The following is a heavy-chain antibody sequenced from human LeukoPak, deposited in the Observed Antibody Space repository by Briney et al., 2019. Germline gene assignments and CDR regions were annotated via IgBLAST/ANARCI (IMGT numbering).Heavy chain of an antibody. CDR1: GYTFTGYY. J-gene: IGHJ4*02. CDR2: INPNSGDT. V-gene: IGHV1-2*06. D-gene: IGHD4-17*01. Sequence: ASVKVSCKXSGYTFTGYYMHWVRQAPRQGLEWMGRINPNSGDTNYAQKFQGRVTMTRDTSISTAYMELSRLRSDDTAVYYCARRHYGDYDDYWGQGTLVTVSS. CDR3: ARRHYGDYDDY.